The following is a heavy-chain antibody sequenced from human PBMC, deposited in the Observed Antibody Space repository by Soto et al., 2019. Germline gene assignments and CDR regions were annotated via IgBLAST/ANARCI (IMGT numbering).Heavy chain of an antibody. J-gene: IGHJ6*02. Sequence: PSETLSLTCTVSGGSIRTYYWSWIRQPPGRGLEWIGHIHYSGSTNYNPSLKSRVTISVDTSKNQVSLKLSSVTAADTAMYFCARQVSSAWPPYYYDMDVWGQGTMVTVS. V-gene: IGHV4-59*08. CDR1: GGSIRTYY. CDR3: ARQVSSAWPPYYYDMDV. CDR2: IHYSGST. D-gene: IGHD6-25*01.